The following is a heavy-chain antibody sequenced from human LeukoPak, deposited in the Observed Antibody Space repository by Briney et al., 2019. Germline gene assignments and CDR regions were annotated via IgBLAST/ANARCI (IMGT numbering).Heavy chain of an antibody. Sequence: SETLSLTCAVYGGSFSGYYWSWIRQPPGKGLEWIGEINHSGSTNYNPSLKSRVTISVDTSKNQFSLKLSSVTAADTAVYYCARVIPTGTTTAFDYWGQGTLVTVFS. J-gene: IGHJ4*02. D-gene: IGHD1-7*01. CDR2: INHSGST. CDR1: GGSFSGYY. CDR3: ARVIPTGTTTAFDY. V-gene: IGHV4-34*01.